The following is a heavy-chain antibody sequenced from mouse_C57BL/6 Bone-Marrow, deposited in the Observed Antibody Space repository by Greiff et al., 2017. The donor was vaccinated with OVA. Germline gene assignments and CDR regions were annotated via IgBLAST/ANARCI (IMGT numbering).Heavy chain of an antibody. CDR1: GFTFSDYY. D-gene: IGHD2-3*01. Sequence: VQLKESEGGLVQPGSSMKLSCTASGFTFSDYYMAWVRQVPEKGLEWVANINYDGSSTYYLDSLKSRFIISRDNAKNILYLQMSSLKSEDTATYYCAREKGCLLPYWYFDVWGTGTTVTVSS. CDR3: AREKGCLLPYWYFDV. V-gene: IGHV5-16*01. CDR2: INYDGSST. J-gene: IGHJ1*03.